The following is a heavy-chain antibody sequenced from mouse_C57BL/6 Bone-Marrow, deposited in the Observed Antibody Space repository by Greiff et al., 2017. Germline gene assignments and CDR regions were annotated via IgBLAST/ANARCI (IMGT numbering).Heavy chain of an antibody. D-gene: IGHD1-1*01. CDR2: IWRGGST. Sequence: QVQLQQSGPGLVQPSQSLSITCTVSGFSLTSYGVHWVRQSPGKGLEWLGVIWRGGSTDYNAAFMSRLSITKDNSKSQVFFKMNSLQADDTAIYYCAKTPFYYGSSYYWYFDVWGTGTTVTVSS. J-gene: IGHJ1*03. CDR3: AKTPFYYGSSYYWYFDV. CDR1: GFSLTSYG. V-gene: IGHV2-5*01.